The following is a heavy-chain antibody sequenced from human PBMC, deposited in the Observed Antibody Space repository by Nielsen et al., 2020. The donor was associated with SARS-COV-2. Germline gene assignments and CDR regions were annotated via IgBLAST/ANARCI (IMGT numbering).Heavy chain of an antibody. CDR2: TYYRSKWYN. V-gene: IGHV6-1*01. Sequence: SQTLSLTCAISGDSVSSNNAAWNWIRQSPSRGLEWLGRTYYRSKWYNEYAVSVRGRITINPDTSKNQFSLQLNSVTPEDTAVYYCARGLSAGKVSATNWFDPWGQGTLVTVSS. J-gene: IGHJ5*02. CDR1: GDSVSSNNAA. CDR3: ARGLSAGKVSATNWFDP. D-gene: IGHD6-13*01.